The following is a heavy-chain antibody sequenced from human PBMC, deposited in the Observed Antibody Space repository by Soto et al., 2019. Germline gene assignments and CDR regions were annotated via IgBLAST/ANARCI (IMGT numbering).Heavy chain of an antibody. J-gene: IGHJ6*02. D-gene: IGHD3-3*01. CDR2: INPSGGST. CDR1: VYTLTSYY. CDR3: AREWSYYDFWSAYWSNYYYYYGMDV. Sequence: ASVKVSCKSSVYTLTSYYIHWVRQAPGQGLEWMGIINPSGGSTSYAQKFQGRVTMTRDTSTSTVYMELSSLRFEDTAVYYCAREWSYYDFWSAYWSNYYYYYGMDVWGQGTTVTVSS. V-gene: IGHV1-46*01.